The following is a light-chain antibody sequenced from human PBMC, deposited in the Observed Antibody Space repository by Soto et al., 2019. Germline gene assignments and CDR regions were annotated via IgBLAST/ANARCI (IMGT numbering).Light chain of an antibody. Sequence: DIGITHSPDSVYVSLVEVATINFKSIQTVFYSSNNKNHLAWYQQRPGQPPKLLFSWASTRESGVPDRFSASGSGTDFTLSIGSLQAEDVAVYYCQQYYSTPRTFGQGTKVDIK. CDR3: QQYYSTPRT. CDR2: WAS. V-gene: IGKV4-1*01. CDR1: QTVFYSSNNKNH. J-gene: IGKJ1*01.